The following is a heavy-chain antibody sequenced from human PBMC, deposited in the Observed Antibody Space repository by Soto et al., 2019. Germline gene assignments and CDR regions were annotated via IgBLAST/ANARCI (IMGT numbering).Heavy chain of an antibody. CDR1: GVSITSGTYY. D-gene: IGHD3-10*01. CDR2: IYYTGST. Sequence: KTSETLSLTCTVSGVSITSGTYYWGWIRQPPGKGLEWIGTIYYTGSTYYDPSLKSRVTISVDTSKNQFSLKLTSVTAADTAVYYCALSSGKLLWFGEPLSGSGFDPWGQGTLVTVSS. V-gene: IGHV4-39*01. CDR3: ALSSGKLLWFGEPLSGSGFDP. J-gene: IGHJ5*02.